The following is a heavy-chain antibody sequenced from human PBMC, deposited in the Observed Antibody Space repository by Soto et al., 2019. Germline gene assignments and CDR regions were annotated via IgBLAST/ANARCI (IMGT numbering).Heavy chain of an antibody. CDR3: ARNNSYGVTFHYYYGMDV. D-gene: IGHD3-10*01. CDR1: GGTFNNYA. CDR2: IIPMFGT. Sequence: QVQLVQSGAEVKRPGSSVKVSCEASGGTFNNYAITWVRQAPGQGREWMGGIIPMFGTNYAQKFQDRVTIDADESTGTAYMELSGLRSEDTAVYFCARNNSYGVTFHYYYGMDVWGQGTTVTVSS. J-gene: IGHJ6*02. V-gene: IGHV1-69*01.